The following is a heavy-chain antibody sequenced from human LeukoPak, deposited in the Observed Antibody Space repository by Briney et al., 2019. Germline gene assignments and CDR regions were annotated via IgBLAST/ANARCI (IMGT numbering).Heavy chain of an antibody. Sequence: PGGSLRLSCAASGFTVSSNYMSWVRQAPGKGLEWVSVIYSGGNTFYADSVKGRFTISRDNSKNTLYLQMNSLRADDTAVYYCAREVFMGATRFDYWGQGTLVTVPS. CDR1: GFTVSSNY. CDR2: IYSGGNT. D-gene: IGHD1-26*01. J-gene: IGHJ4*02. V-gene: IGHV3-53*01. CDR3: AREVFMGATRFDY.